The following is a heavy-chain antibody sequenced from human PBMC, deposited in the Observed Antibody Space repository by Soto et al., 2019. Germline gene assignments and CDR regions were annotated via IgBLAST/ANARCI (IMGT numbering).Heavy chain of an antibody. D-gene: IGHD3-3*01. CDR1: GYPVTAYY. V-gene: IGHV1-2*02. Sequence: QLHLVQSGAVVKKPGASVTVSCSASGYPVTAYYMHWMRQAPGRGLEWMGGINPATGAAKYTQTFQGRVTMTRDTSTSTVFMELSGLTSEDTAVFYCARGRGVGVAGSSAFDMWGQGTLVTGSS. J-gene: IGHJ3*02. CDR2: INPATGAA. CDR3: ARGRGVGVAGSSAFDM.